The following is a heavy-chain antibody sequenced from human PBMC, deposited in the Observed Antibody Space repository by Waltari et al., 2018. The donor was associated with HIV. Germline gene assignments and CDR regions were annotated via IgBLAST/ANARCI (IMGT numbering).Heavy chain of an antibody. Sequence: QVQLQQWGAGLVKPAETLSLNCAVYGGSLNNVFWSFVRQSPGKGLEWTGEFNYSGKTDYNPSLKGRVTLSIDPSKKQFYLQLTSMTVADTAIYYCARRRWRTTMVFVVKGGVFDIWGQGTEVTVSS. CDR3: ARRRWRTTMVFVVKGGVFDI. J-gene: IGHJ3*02. D-gene: IGHD2-21*01. CDR1: GGSLNNVF. CDR2: FNYSGKT. V-gene: IGHV4-34*02.